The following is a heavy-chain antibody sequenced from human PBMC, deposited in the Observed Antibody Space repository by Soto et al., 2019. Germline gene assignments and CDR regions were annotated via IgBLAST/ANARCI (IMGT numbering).Heavy chain of an antibody. J-gene: IGHJ6*02. CDR2: INTYNGHT. CDR3: AMVDVYVTPSPQDV. Sequence: ASVKLSCETSGYSFTSYGIGWARQAPGQGLEWMGWINTYNGHTYYAQNLQGRVTLTTDTSASTAYMELRSLRSNDTAIYYCAMVDVYVTPSPQDVWGQGTTVTVSS. D-gene: IGHD3-16*01. V-gene: IGHV1-18*01. CDR1: GYSFTSYG.